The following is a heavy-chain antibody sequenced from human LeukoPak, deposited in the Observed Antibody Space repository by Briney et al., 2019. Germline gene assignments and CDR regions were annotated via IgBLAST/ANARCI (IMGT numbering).Heavy chain of an antibody. D-gene: IGHD5-24*01. V-gene: IGHV3-48*03. J-gene: IGHJ4*02. CDR3: ARNWGSAGYRIFDY. Sequence: GGSLRLSCAASGFTFSSYEMNWVRQAPGKGLEWVSYISSSGSTIYYADSVKGRFTISRDDAKNSLYLQMNSLTAEDTALYYCARNWGSAGYRIFDYWGQGTLVTVSS. CDR1: GFTFSSYE. CDR2: ISSSGSTI.